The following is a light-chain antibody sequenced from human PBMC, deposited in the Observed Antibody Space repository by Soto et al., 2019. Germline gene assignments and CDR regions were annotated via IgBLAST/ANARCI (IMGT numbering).Light chain of an antibody. CDR3: CSYRSTSTLV. J-gene: IGLJ2*01. CDR2: EVS. V-gene: IGLV2-8*01. CDR1: SSDVGAYNY. Sequence: QSALTQPPSASGSPGQSVTISCTGTSSDVGAYNYVSWYQQHPGKAPKLMIYEVSKRPSGVPDRFSGSKSGNTASLTVSGLQAEDEADYYCCSYRSTSTLVFGGGTKVTVL.